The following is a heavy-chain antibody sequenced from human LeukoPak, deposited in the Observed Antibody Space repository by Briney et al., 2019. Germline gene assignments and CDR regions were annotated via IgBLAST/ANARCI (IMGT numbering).Heavy chain of an antibody. V-gene: IGHV1-18*04. D-gene: IGHD2-2*01. Sequence: ASEKVSCKASGYTFSNYGISWVRQAPGQGLEWMGWISPYNGNTDYAQNLQGRVTMTTDTSTSTVYMELRSLRSDDTAVYYCARDRSTSDYWGQGTLVTVSS. J-gene: IGHJ4*02. CDR2: ISPYNGNT. CDR3: ARDRSTSDY. CDR1: GYTFSNYG.